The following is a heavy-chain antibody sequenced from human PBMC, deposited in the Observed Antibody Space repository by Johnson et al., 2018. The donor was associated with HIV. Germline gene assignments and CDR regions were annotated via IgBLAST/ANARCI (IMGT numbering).Heavy chain of an antibody. V-gene: IGHV3-20*04. CDR2: INWNSGTI. CDR3: AKEDGAARAFDI. J-gene: IGHJ3*02. Sequence: VRLVESGGSVVRPGGSLRLSCAASGFTFDDYGMSWVRQAPGKGLEWVSGINWNSGTIGYADSVKGRFAISRDNAKNSMYLQMNGLRAEDTALYYCAKEDGAARAFDIWGQGTMVTVSS. D-gene: IGHD6-6*01. CDR1: GFTFDDYG.